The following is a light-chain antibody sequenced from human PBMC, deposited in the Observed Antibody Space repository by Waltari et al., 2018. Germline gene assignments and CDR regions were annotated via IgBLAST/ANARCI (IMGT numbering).Light chain of an antibody. CDR1: QSVGRY. Sequence: EILFTQSTGTLSSSPGERATLSCRASQSVGRYLAWYEQQHGQAPRLLIYDASTRATGIPDRFSGGGSGTDFSLTISRLEPEDFAVYYCQMYVRLPVTFGQGTKVEI. CDR3: QMYVRLPVT. CDR2: DAS. J-gene: IGKJ1*01. V-gene: IGKV3-20*01.